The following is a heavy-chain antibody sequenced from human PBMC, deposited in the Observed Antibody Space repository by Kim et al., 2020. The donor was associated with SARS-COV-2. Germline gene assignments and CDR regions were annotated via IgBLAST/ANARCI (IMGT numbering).Heavy chain of an antibody. Sequence: SLKSRVTISVDTSKNQFSLKRSSVTAADTAVYYCARHADFWSGYLIGMDVWGQGTTVTVSS. D-gene: IGHD3-3*01. V-gene: IGHV4-39*01. CDR3: ARHADFWSGYLIGMDV. J-gene: IGHJ6*02.